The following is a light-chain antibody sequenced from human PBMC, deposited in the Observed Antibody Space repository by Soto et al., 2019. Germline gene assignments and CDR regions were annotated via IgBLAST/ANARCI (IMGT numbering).Light chain of an antibody. CDR2: AAS. Sequence: DIQVTQSPSSVSASVGDRVTITCRASQDISNWLVWYQQKPGKAPKLLIFAASYLQSGVPSRFSGSGSGTTFTLTISSLQPEDFATYYCQQGNSSPRITFGPGTKVDIK. J-gene: IGKJ3*01. CDR1: QDISNW. V-gene: IGKV1-12*01. CDR3: QQGNSSPRIT.